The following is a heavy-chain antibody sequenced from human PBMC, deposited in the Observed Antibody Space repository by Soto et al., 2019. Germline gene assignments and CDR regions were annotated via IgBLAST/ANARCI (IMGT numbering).Heavy chain of an antibody. D-gene: IGHD2-21*02. V-gene: IGHV3-48*03. CDR3: ARDRGVGDAVPYYFDC. J-gene: IGHJ4*02. CDR1: GFTFSSYE. Sequence: EVQLVESGGGLVQPGGSLRLSCAASGFTFSSYEMNWVRQAPGKGLEWVSYISSSGSTIYYADSVKGRFTISRDNAKNSLYLQMNSLRAEDTAVYYCARDRGVGDAVPYYFDCWGQGTLVTVSS. CDR2: ISSSGSTI.